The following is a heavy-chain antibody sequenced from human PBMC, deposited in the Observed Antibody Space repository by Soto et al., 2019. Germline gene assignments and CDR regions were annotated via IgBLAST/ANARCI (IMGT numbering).Heavy chain of an antibody. J-gene: IGHJ4*02. CDR3: AREAPDSSNYYNIDY. CDR2: INPNSGGT. CDR1: GYTFTGYY. Sequence: ASVKVSCKASGYTFTGYYIHWVRQAPGQGLEWMGWINPNSGGTNYAQKFQGRVTMTRDTSIGTAYMELSSLRAEDTAVYYCAREAPDSSNYYNIDYWGRGTLVTVSS. D-gene: IGHD3-22*01. V-gene: IGHV1-2*02.